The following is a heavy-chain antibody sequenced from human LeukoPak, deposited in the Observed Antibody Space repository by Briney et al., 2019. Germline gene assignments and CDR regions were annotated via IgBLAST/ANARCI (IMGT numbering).Heavy chain of an antibody. CDR2: ISGSGGST. V-gene: IGHV3-23*01. D-gene: IGHD6-13*01. CDR1: GFTFSSYS. Sequence: GGSLRLSCAASGFTFSSYSMNWVRRAPGKGLEWVSAISGSGGSTYYADSVKGRFTISRDNSKNTLYLQMNSLRAEDTAVYYCAKDADSSSWSYYFDYWGQGTLVTVSS. J-gene: IGHJ4*02. CDR3: AKDADSSSWSYYFDY.